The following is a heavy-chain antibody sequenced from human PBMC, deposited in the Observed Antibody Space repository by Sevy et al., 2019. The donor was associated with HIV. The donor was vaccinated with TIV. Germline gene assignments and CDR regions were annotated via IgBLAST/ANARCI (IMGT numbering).Heavy chain of an antibody. V-gene: IGHV3-11*01. Sequence: GGSLRLSCAASGFTFSDYYMSWIRQAPGKGLEWVSYISSSGSTIYYADSVKGRFTISRDNAKNSLYLQMNSQRAEDTAVYYCAKVPYYYDSSGYPYYYFDYWGQGTLVTVSS. CDR3: AKVPYYYDSSGYPYYYFDY. CDR1: GFTFSDYY. D-gene: IGHD3-22*01. J-gene: IGHJ4*02. CDR2: ISSSGSTI.